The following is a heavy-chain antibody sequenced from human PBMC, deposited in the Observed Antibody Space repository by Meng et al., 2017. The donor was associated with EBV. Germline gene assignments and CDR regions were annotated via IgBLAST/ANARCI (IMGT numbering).Heavy chain of an antibody. J-gene: IGHJ4*02. CDR1: GGSISSCSYY. V-gene: IGHV4-39*07. D-gene: IGHD3-10*01. CDR2: IYYSGST. Sequence: QLQLQESCPGLVMLAXXXXXTXXVFGGSISSCSYYWGWIRQPPGKGLEWIGSIYYSGSTYYNPSLKSRVTISVDTSKNQFSLKLSSVTAADTAVYYCARSSPVRFGELSNWGQGTLVTVSS. CDR3: ARSSPVRFGELSN.